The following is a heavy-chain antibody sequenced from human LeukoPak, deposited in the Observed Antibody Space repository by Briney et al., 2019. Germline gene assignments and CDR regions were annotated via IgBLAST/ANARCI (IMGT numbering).Heavy chain of an antibody. CDR2: IGGSDGAT. D-gene: IGHD2-15*01. Sequence: GGSLRLSCAASAFTFSNYVMRWVRQAPGKGLERVSGIGGSDGATDYADSVKGRFTISRDNSKNTLYLQMNSLRVEDTAVYYCAKQVGYCSSGTCYFDYWGQGILVAVSS. J-gene: IGHJ4*02. V-gene: IGHV3-23*01. CDR1: AFTFSNYV. CDR3: AKQVGYCSSGTCYFDY.